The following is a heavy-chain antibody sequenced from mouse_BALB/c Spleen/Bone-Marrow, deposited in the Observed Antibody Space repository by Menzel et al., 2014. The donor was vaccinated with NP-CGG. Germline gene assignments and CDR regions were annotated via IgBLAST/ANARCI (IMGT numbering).Heavy chain of an antibody. CDR1: GFTFSSFG. Sequence: EVQGVESGGGLVQPGGSRKLSCAASGFTFSSFGMHWVRQVPEKGLEWVAYISDGSSTIHYADTVKGRFTISRDNPKNTLFLQMTSLRSEDTAMYYCARLDVGGYWGQGTTLTVSS. CDR2: ISDGSSTI. J-gene: IGHJ2*01. V-gene: IGHV5-17*02. CDR3: ARLDVGGY.